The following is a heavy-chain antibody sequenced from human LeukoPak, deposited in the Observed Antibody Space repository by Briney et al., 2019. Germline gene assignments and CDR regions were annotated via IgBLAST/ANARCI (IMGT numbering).Heavy chain of an antibody. J-gene: IGHJ4*02. V-gene: IGHV3-7*01. CDR1: GFTFSNFW. CDR2: IKKDGSEK. Sequence: GGSLRLSCAASGFTFSNFWMNWVRQAPGKGLEWVANIKKDGSEKYYVDSVKGRFTISRDNAKNTLYLQMNSLRAEDTAVYYCVRDLGGRSGHWGQGTLVTVSS. CDR3: VRDLGGRSGH. D-gene: IGHD1-26*01.